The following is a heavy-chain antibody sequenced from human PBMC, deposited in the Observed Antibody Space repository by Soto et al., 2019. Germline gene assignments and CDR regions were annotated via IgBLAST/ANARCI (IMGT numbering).Heavy chain of an antibody. CDR2: IHYSGSV. V-gene: IGHV4-30-4*01. CDR1: GGSISSDHYH. CDR3: VREDDGGDRDYNGLDV. D-gene: IGHD4-17*01. J-gene: IGHJ6*02. Sequence: QVQLQESGPGLVRPSQTLSLTCTVSGGSISSDHYHWTWIREAPGKGLGWIGYIHYSGSVYYNPSLQSRVTMSVDTSKNLFSLKLSSVTAADTAVYFCVREDDGGDRDYNGLDVWGQGTTVTVSS.